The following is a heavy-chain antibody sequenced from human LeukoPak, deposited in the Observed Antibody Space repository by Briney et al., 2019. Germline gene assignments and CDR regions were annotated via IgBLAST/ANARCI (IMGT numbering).Heavy chain of an antibody. J-gene: IGHJ4*02. CDR1: GGSFSGYY. D-gene: IGHD3-3*01. CDR3: AGSPLRFLEWSAVY. V-gene: IGHV4-34*01. Sequence: PSETLSLTCAVSGGSFSGYYWSWIRQPPGKGLEWIGEINHSGSTNYNPSLKSRVTISVDTSKNQFSLKLSSVTAADTAVYYCAGSPLRFLEWSAVYWGQGTLVTVSS. CDR2: INHSGST.